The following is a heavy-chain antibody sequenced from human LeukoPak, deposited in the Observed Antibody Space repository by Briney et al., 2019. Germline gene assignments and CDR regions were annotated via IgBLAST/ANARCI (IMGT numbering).Heavy chain of an antibody. J-gene: IGHJ4*02. CDR2: IIPIFGIA. Sequence: SVKVSCKASGGTFSSYAISWVRQAPGQGLEWMGRIIPIFGIANYAQKFQGRVTITADKSTSTAYMELSSLRSEDTAVYYCASRPMVRGGNFDYWGQGTLVTVSS. V-gene: IGHV1-69*04. CDR1: GGTFSSYA. D-gene: IGHD3-10*01. CDR3: ASRPMVRGGNFDY.